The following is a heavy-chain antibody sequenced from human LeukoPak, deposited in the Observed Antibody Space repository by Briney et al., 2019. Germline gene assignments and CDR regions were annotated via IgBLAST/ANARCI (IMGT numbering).Heavy chain of an antibody. CDR3: AAGYSGYDYPNC. CDR2: IVVGSGNT. J-gene: IGHJ4*02. Sequence: ASVKVSCKASGFTFTSSAVQWVRQARGQRLEWIGWIVVGSGNTNYAQKFQERVIIIRDMSTRTVYMELSSLTFEDTAVYYCAAGYSGYDYPNCWGQGTLVTVS. V-gene: IGHV1-58*01. CDR1: GFTFTSSA. D-gene: IGHD5-12*01.